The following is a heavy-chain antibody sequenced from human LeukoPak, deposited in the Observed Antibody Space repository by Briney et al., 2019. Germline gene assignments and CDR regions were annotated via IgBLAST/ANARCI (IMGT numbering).Heavy chain of an antibody. D-gene: IGHD3-16*01. CDR1: GFTFSSYE. CDR3: ARDWGSRGYYGMDV. CDR2: IWYDGSNK. Sequence: GGSLRLSCAASGFTFSSYEMNWVRQAPGKGLEWVAVIWYDGSNKYYVDSVKGRFTISRDNSKNTLYLEMNSLRAEDTAVYYCARDWGSRGYYGMDVWGQGTTVTVSS. V-gene: IGHV3-33*08. J-gene: IGHJ6*02.